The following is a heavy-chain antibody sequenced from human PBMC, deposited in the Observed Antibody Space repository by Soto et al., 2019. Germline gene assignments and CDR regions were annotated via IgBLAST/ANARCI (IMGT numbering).Heavy chain of an antibody. V-gene: IGHV4-59*01. J-gene: IGHJ4*02. CDR1: VVSIHNYY. CDR2: IYSIGST. Sequence: SESLSLTCTVSVVSIHNYYWSWMRQTPGKGLVWIGHIYSIGSTKYNPSLQSRVSISPDTFKNQFFLNLTSVSAADTAVYYCATDGFYVDYWGQGTLVTVSS. CDR3: ATDGFYVDY. D-gene: IGHD3-10*02.